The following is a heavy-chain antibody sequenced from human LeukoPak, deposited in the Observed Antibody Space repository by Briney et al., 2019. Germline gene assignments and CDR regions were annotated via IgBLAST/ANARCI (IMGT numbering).Heavy chain of an antibody. Sequence: GGSLRLSCAASGFTFDDYAMSWVRQAPGKGLEWVSYISSSGSTIYYADSVKGRFTISRENAKNSLYLQMNSLRAEDTAVYYCARDDAMGATIDYWGQGTLVTVSS. J-gene: IGHJ4*02. V-gene: IGHV3-48*03. CDR3: ARDDAMGATIDY. D-gene: IGHD1-26*01. CDR1: GFTFDDYA. CDR2: ISSSGSTI.